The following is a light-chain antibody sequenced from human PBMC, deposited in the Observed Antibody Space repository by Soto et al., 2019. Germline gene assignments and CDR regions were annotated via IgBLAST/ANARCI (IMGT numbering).Light chain of an antibody. J-gene: IGKJ5*01. CDR3: QQRSNWIA. Sequence: EIVLTQSPATLSLSPGERATLSCRASQSVSSYLAWYQQKPGQAPRLLIYDASNSATGIPARFSGSGSGTDFILTISSLEPEDFAVYYCQQRSNWIAFGQGTRLEIE. CDR1: QSVSSY. V-gene: IGKV3-11*01. CDR2: DAS.